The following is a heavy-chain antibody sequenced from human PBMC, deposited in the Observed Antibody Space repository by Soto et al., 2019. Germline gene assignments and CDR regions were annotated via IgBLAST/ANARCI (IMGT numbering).Heavy chain of an antibody. Sequence: ASVKVSCKASGDSVSNDYLHWVRQAPGQGFEWLGLISPFGGATAYAQRFKGRVTVTMDKSSTSFYLVLSSLRSDDTAVYYCAKGRGGKTVANFGMDVCGQGFTVTVSS. CDR2: ISPFGGAT. CDR1: GDSVSNDY. CDR3: AKGRGGKTVANFGMDV. D-gene: IGHD3-16*01. V-gene: IGHV1-46*01. J-gene: IGHJ6*02.